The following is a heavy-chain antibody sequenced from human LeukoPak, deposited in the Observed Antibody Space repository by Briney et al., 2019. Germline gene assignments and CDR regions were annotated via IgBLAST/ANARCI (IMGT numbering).Heavy chain of an antibody. J-gene: IGHJ5*02. CDR3: ANKPAGFDP. CDR2: ISGSGDGT. V-gene: IGHV3-23*01. Sequence: GGSLRLSCTSSGFTYSSDAMTWVRQAPGKGLEWVSSISGSGDGTYYADSVKGRFTISRDNSKNTLYLQMNSLRAEDTAVYYCANKPAGFDPWGQGTLVTVSS. CDR1: GFTYSSDA. D-gene: IGHD1-14*01.